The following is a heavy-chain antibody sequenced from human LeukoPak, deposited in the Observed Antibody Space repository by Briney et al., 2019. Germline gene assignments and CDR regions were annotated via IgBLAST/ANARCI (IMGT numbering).Heavy chain of an antibody. CDR3: ARDNPRSYYYYMDV. J-gene: IGHJ6*03. CDR2: IKQDGSEK. Sequence: GGSLRLSCAASGFTFSSYWLSWVRQAPGKGLEWVANIKQDGSEKYYVDSVKGRFTISRDNAKNSLYLQMNSLRAEDTAVYYCARDNPRSYYYYMDVWGKGTTVTVSS. D-gene: IGHD1-14*01. CDR1: GFTFSSYW. V-gene: IGHV3-7*01.